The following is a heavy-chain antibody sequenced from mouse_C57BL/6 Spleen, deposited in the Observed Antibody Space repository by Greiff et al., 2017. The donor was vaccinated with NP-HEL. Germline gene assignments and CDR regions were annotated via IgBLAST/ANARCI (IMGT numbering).Heavy chain of an antibody. J-gene: IGHJ3*01. Sequence: VQLQQPGAELVMPGASVKLSCKASGYTFTSYWMHWVKQRPGQGLEWIGEIDPSDSYTNYNQKFKGKSTLTVDKSSSTAYMQLSSLTSEDSAVYYCARREGGYYVAYWGQGTLVTVSA. CDR2: IDPSDSYT. D-gene: IGHD2-3*01. V-gene: IGHV1-69*01. CDR1: GYTFTSYW. CDR3: ARREGGYYVAY.